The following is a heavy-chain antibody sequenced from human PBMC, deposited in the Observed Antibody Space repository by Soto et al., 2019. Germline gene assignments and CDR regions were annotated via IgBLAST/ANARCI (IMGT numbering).Heavy chain of an antibody. CDR3: ARESEVVVARGRDYYFDY. V-gene: IGHV3-33*01. D-gene: IGHD2-15*01. Sequence: QVQLVESGGGVVQPGRSLRLSCAASGFTFSSYGMHWVRQAPGKGLEWVAVIWYDGSNKYYADSVKGRFTISRDNSKNTLYLQMNSLRAEDTAVYYCARESEVVVARGRDYYFDYWGQGTLVTVSS. CDR1: GFTFSSYG. J-gene: IGHJ4*02. CDR2: IWYDGSNK.